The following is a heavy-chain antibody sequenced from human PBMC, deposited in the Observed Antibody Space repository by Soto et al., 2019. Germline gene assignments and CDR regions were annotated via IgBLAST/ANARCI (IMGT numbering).Heavy chain of an antibody. Sequence: GGSLRLSCAASGFTFSGSAMHWVRQASGKGLEWVGRIRSKANSYATAYAASVKGRFTISRDDSKNTAYLQMNSLKTEDTAVYYCTRPPGIAAAWGQGTLVTVSS. V-gene: IGHV3-73*01. J-gene: IGHJ5*02. D-gene: IGHD6-13*01. CDR2: IRSKANSYAT. CDR1: GFTFSGSA. CDR3: TRPPGIAAA.